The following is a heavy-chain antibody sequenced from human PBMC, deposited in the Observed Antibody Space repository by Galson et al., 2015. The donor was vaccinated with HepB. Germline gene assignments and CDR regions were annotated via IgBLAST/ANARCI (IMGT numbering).Heavy chain of an antibody. CDR1: EFTFRSYA. CDR2: VSGSGGST. V-gene: IGHV3-23*01. CDR3: AKDEVYNWNYGISPCGMDV. Sequence: LRLSCAASEFTFRSYAMSWVRQAPGKGLEWVSAVSGSGGSTYYADSVKGRFTISRDNSKNTLYLQMNSLRAEDTAVYYCAKDEVYNWNYGISPCGMDVWGQGTAVTVSS. J-gene: IGHJ6*02. D-gene: IGHD1-7*01.